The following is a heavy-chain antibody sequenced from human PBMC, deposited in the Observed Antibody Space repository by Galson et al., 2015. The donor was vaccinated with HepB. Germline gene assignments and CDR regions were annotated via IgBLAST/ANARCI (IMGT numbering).Heavy chain of an antibody. V-gene: IGHV3-21*06. CDR2: ISMSSSYI. J-gene: IGHJ5*02. Sequence: SLRLSCAVSGLTFSKYNMNWVRQAPGKGLEWVSSISMSSSYIYYADSVKGRFTISRDNAKNSLYLQMNSPRPEDTGVYYCARDTCSSDACYNGVPKFDPRGKGTLVTVSS. CDR3: ARDTCSSDACYNGVPKFDP. D-gene: IGHD2-2*02. CDR1: GLTFSKYN.